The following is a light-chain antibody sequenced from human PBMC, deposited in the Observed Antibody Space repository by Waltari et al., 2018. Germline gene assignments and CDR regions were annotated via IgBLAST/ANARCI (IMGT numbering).Light chain of an antibody. J-gene: IGLJ1*01. CDR1: ILRSHF. CDR2: GQN. CDR3: SCRDISGNHYV. Sequence: SSEVTQDPSVSVALGQTVRITCQGDILRSHFASWYQQMPGQAPILVIYGQNARPSGIPDRFPGAASGDTASLTITGVEAEDQPDYDCSCRDISGNHYVFGPATKVTV. V-gene: IGLV3-19*01.